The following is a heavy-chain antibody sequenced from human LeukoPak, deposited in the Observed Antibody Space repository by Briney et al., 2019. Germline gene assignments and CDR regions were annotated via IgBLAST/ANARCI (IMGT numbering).Heavy chain of an antibody. D-gene: IGHD3-22*01. Sequence: GRSLRLSCAASGFTFSSYGMHWVRQAPGKGLEWVAVISYDGSNKYYADSVKGRFTISRDNSKNTLYLQMNSLRAEDTAVYYCAKEGDYYDSSGYYAGAFDIWGQGTMVTVSS. CDR1: GFTFSSYG. J-gene: IGHJ3*02. CDR3: AKEGDYYDSSGYYAGAFDI. V-gene: IGHV3-30*18. CDR2: ISYDGSNK.